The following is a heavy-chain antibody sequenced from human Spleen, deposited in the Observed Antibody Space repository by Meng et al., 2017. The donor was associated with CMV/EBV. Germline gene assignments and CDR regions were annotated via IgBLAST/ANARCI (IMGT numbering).Heavy chain of an antibody. D-gene: IGHD6-13*01. CDR1: VASINSSSYY. Sequence: SVASINSSSYYWGWIRQPPGKGLEWIGSIYYSGNTDYNPSLKSRVTISVHTSKSQFSLKLRSVTAADTAVYYCARQIATASFWEDCWGQGALVTISS. J-gene: IGHJ4*02. CDR3: ARQIATASFWEDC. CDR2: IYYSGNT. V-gene: IGHV4-39*01.